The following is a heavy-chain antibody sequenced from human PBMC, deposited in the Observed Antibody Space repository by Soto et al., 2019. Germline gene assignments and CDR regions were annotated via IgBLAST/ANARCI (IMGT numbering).Heavy chain of an antibody. CDR1: GYTFTGYY. CDR2: INPNSGGT. V-gene: IGHV1-2*04. J-gene: IGHJ4*02. D-gene: IGHD4-17*01. CDR3: ARTLYYGDYDFYFDY. Sequence: ASVKVSCKASGYTFTGYYMHWVRRAPGQGLEWMGWINPNSGGTNYAQKFQGWVTMTRDTSISTAYMELSRLRSDDTAVYYCARTLYYGDYDFYFDYWGQGTLVTVSS.